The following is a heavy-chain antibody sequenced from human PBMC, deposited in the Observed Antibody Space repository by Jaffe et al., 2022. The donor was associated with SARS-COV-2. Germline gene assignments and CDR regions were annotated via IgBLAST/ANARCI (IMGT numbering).Heavy chain of an antibody. J-gene: IGHJ5*02. D-gene: IGHD3-22*01. V-gene: IGHV4-39*01. CDR1: GGSISSSSYY. CDR3: ARHAGYYDSSNWFDP. CDR2: IYYSGST. Sequence: QLQLQESGPGLVKPSETLSLTCTVSGGSISSSSYYWGWIRQPPGKGLEWIGSIYYSGSTYYNPSLKSRVTISVDTSKNQFSLKLSSVTAADTAVYYCARHAGYYDSSNWFDPWGQGTLVTVSS.